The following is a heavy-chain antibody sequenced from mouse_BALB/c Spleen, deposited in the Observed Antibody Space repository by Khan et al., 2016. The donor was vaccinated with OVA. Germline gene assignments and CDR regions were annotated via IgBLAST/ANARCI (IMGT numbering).Heavy chain of an antibody. J-gene: IGHJ2*01. V-gene: IGHV1-7*01. CDR3: ARRGRRWDFDY. D-gene: IGHD1-1*01. CDR1: GYTFINYW. Sequence: QVQLQQSGAELAKPGASVKMSCKASGYTFINYWILWVKQRPGQGLEWIGYINPSTGYTEYNQNFKDKATLTADKSSSTAYMQLSSLTSEDSAVDYGARRGRRWDFDYWGQGTTLTVSS. CDR2: INPSTGYT.